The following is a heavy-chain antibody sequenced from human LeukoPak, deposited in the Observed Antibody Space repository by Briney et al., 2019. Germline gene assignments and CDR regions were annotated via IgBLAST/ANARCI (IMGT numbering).Heavy chain of an antibody. CDR3: ATPGIRDQYDFDS. CDR1: GFTFSSYW. D-gene: IGHD6-13*01. V-gene: IGHV3-74*01. CDR2: INTDGSST. Sequence: GGSLRLFCAASGFTFSSYWMHWIRQGPGKGLVWVSRINTDGSSTSYADFVKGRFTISRDNAKNTLYLQMNSLRTDDTAVYFCATPGIRDQYDFDSWGQGTLVTVSS. J-gene: IGHJ4*02.